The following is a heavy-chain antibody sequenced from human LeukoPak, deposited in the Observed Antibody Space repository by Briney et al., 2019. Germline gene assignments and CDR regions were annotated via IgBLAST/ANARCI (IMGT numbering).Heavy chain of an antibody. Sequence: GGSLRLSCAASGFTFSSYWMSWVRQAPGKGLEGVANIKQDGSEKYYVDSVKGRFTISKDNAKNSLYLQMTSLRAEDTAVYYCARTPATMVRGVISFFAFDIWGQGTMVTVSS. D-gene: IGHD3-10*01. J-gene: IGHJ3*02. V-gene: IGHV3-7*01. CDR3: ARTPATMVRGVISFFAFDI. CDR1: GFTFSSYW. CDR2: IKQDGSEK.